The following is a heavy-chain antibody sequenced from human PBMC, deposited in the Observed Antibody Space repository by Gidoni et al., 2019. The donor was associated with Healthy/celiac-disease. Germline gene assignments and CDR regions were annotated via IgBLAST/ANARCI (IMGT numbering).Heavy chain of an antibody. V-gene: IGHV3-23*01. CDR1: GFTFSNYA. CDR3: AKETHGAWFDP. Sequence: EVQLLESGGGLVQPGGSLRLSCAASGFTFSNYAMSWVRQAPGRGLEWVSGISDTGTSTYYAESVKGRFTISRDNSKNTLYLQVNSLSDEDTAVYFCAKETHGAWFDPWGQGTLVTVSS. D-gene: IGHD3-16*01. CDR2: ISDTGTST. J-gene: IGHJ5*02.